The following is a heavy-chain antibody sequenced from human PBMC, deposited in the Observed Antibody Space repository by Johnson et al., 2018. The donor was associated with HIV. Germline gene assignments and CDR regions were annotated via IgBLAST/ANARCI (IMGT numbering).Heavy chain of an antibody. CDR1: GFTFSDYY. CDR2: VWSDGNNR. J-gene: IGHJ3*02. CDR3: ARGAFLKVYVSDDAFDI. Sequence: QVQLVESGGGVVRPGDSLRLSCVASGFTFSDYYMSWIRQAPGKGLEWVAVVWSDGNNRYYADSVKGRFTISRDNPKNTLYLQMSSLRAEDTAVYYCARGAFLKVYVSDDAFDIWGQGTMVTVSS. V-gene: IGHV3-33*08. D-gene: IGHD2-8*01.